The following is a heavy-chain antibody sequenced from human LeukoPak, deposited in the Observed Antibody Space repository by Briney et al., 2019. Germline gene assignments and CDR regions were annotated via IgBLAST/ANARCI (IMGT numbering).Heavy chain of an antibody. Sequence: GGSVPLLCAASGFTFSSYSMNWVRQAPEKGLEWVSSISSSSSYIYYADSVKGRFTISRDNAKYSLYLQMNSLRAEDTAVYYCARDRWNAFDIWGQGTMVTVSS. CDR1: GFTFSSYS. D-gene: IGHD5-24*01. V-gene: IGHV3-21*01. CDR3: ARDRWNAFDI. CDR2: ISSSSSYI. J-gene: IGHJ3*02.